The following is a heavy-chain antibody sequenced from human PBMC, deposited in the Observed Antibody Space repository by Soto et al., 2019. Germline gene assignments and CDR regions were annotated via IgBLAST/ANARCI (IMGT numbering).Heavy chain of an antibody. CDR2: INHSGST. J-gene: IGHJ6*02. CDR3: ARTLLYCSSTSCHYYYYYGMEV. CDR1: GGSFSGYY. D-gene: IGHD2-2*01. Sequence: SETLSLTCAVYGGSFSGYYWSWIRQPPGKGLEWIGEINHSGSTNYNPSLKSRVTISVDTSKNQFSLKLSSVTAADTAVYYCARTLLYCSSTSCHYYYYYGMEVWGQGTTVTVS. V-gene: IGHV4-34*01.